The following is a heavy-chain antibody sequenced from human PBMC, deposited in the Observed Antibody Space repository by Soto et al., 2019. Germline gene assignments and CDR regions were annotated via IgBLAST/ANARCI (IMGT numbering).Heavy chain of an antibody. Sequence: SETLSLTCTVSGGSISSGGYYWSWIRQHPGKGLEWIGYIYYSGSTYYNPSLKSRVTISVDTSKNQFSLKLSSVTAADTAVYYCARLGRGGIGFDPWGQGTLVTVS. D-gene: IGHD3-16*01. V-gene: IGHV4-31*03. J-gene: IGHJ5*02. CDR2: IYYSGST. CDR1: GGSISSGGYY. CDR3: ARLGRGGIGFDP.